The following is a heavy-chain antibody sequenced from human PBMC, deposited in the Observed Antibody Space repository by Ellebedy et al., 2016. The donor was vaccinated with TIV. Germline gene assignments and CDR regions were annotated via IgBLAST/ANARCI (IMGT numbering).Heavy chain of an antibody. CDR1: AFTFSSYG. V-gene: IGHV3-30*03. Sequence: GESLKISXAASAFTFSSYGIHWVRQAPGKGLEWVAVISYDGSKKYYADSVKGRFTISRDNSKNTLYLQMNSLRPEDTAVYYCARSGGGVRAGSIDYWGQGTLVTVSS. D-gene: IGHD6-19*01. CDR2: ISYDGSKK. J-gene: IGHJ4*02. CDR3: ARSGGGVRAGSIDY.